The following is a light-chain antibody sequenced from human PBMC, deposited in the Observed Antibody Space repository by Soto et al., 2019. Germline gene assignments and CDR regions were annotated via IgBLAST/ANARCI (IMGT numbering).Light chain of an antibody. CDR2: SAS. CDR3: QQLSRYPLT. J-gene: IGKJ4*01. V-gene: IGKV1-9*01. Sequence: DIQLTQSPSVLSASVGDTVTITCRASQALSNYLAWYQQKPGKAPDLLIYSASTLQSGVPPRFSGSGSETEFSLTIRALQPEDFETYYCQQLSRYPLTFGGGTKVDIK. CDR1: QALSNY.